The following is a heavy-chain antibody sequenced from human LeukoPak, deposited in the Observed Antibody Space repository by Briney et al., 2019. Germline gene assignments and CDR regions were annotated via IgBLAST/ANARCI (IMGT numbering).Heavy chain of an antibody. J-gene: IGHJ6*03. CDR2: IYTSGST. V-gene: IGHV4-4*07. CDR3: ARVLAAAAPMDV. D-gene: IGHD6-13*01. CDR1: GGSISSYY. Sequence: SETLSLTCTVSGGSISSYYWSWIRQPAGKGLEWIGRIYTSGSTNYNPSLKSRVTISVDTSKNQFSLKLSSVTAADTAVYYCARVLAAAAPMDVWGKGTTVTVSS.